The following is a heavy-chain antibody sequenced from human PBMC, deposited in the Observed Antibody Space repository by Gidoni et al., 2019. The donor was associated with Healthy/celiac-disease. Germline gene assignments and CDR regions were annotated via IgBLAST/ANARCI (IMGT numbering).Heavy chain of an antibody. V-gene: IGHV4-4*07. CDR2: IYTSGST. J-gene: IGHJ4*02. Sequence: QVQLQESGPGLVKPSETLSLTCTVSGGSISSYYWGWIRQPAGKGLEWIGRIYTSGSTNYNPSLKSRVTMSVDTSKNQFSLKLSSVTAADTAVYYCAREGLRNYYDSSGYLDYWGQGTLVTVSS. CDR1: GGSISSYY. D-gene: IGHD3-22*01. CDR3: AREGLRNYYDSSGYLDY.